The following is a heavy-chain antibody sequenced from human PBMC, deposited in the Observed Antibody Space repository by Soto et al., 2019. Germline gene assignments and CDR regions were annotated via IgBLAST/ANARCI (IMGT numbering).Heavy chain of an antibody. V-gene: IGHV3-48*02. J-gene: IGHJ4*02. D-gene: IGHD1-1*01. Sequence: EVQLVESGGGLVQPGGSLRLSCAACGYTFNTDSMNWVRQAPGKGLEWVSYISETSIAIYYRDSVKGRFTISRDNAKNTLYLQMNSLRDEDTAVYYCATLQLGREEVFDSWGQGTLVTLYS. CDR1: GYTFNTDS. CDR3: ATLQLGREEVFDS. CDR2: ISETSIAI.